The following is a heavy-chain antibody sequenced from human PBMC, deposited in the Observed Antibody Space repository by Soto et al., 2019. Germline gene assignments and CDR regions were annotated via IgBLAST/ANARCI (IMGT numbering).Heavy chain of an antibody. J-gene: IGHJ4*02. CDR1: GFTFSSYS. CDR3: ARDSPGYYGSGSADPHFDY. CDR2: ISSSSSYI. V-gene: IGHV3-21*01. Sequence: PGWSLRLSCAASGFTFSSYSMNWVRQAPGKGLEWVSSISSSSSYIYYADSVKGRFTISRDNAKNSLYLQMNSLRAEDTAVYYCARDSPGYYGSGSADPHFDYWGRGTLVTVSS. D-gene: IGHD3-10*01.